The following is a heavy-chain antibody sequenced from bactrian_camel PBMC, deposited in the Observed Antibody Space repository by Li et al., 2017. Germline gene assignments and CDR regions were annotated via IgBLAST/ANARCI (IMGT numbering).Heavy chain of an antibody. CDR2: IDRDSKT. V-gene: IGHV3S55*01. CDR1: GDTISRYC. J-gene: IGHJ6*01. CDR3: AIGLHLEAMGSWADADFEY. D-gene: IGHD3*01. Sequence: HVQLVESGGGSVQAGGSLRLSCVASGDTISRYCMGWFRQAPGKEREGVAGIDRDSKTTYADSVKGRFTISHDDAKNMLYLDMNNLLPEDTAMYYCAIGLHLEAMGSWADADFEYWGLGTQVTVS.